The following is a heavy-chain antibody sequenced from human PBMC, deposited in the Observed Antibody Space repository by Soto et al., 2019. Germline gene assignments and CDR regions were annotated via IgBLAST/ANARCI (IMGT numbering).Heavy chain of an antibody. D-gene: IGHD3-3*01. V-gene: IGHV3-23*01. CDR1: VFAFRTYA. Sequence: GGALSLCCAAYVFAFRTYAMRWFLQGPATVLEWVSAISGSGGSTYYADSVKGRFTISRDNSKNTLYLQMNSLRAEDTAVYYCANNGHYDFWSGYYQFDYWGQGTLVTVSS. J-gene: IGHJ4*02. CDR2: ISGSGGST. CDR3: ANNGHYDFWSGYYQFDY.